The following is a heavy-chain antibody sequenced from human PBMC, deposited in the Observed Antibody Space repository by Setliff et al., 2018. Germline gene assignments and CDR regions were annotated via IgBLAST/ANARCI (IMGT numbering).Heavy chain of an antibody. D-gene: IGHD2-15*01. J-gene: IGHJ4*02. Sequence: PGESLKISCKGSGYSLTSYWIGWVRQVPGKGLEWMGIIYPGDSDTRYSPSFQGQVTFSADKSISTAYLQWSSLKASGTATYYCARVVGADGIGIDYWGQGTVVTVSS. CDR2: IYPGDSDT. CDR3: ARVVGADGIGIDY. CDR1: GYSLTSYW. V-gene: IGHV5-51*01.